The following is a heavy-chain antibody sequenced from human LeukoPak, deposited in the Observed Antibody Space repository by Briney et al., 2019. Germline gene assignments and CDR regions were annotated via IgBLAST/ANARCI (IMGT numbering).Heavy chain of an antibody. CDR3: ARDGSSGYYLNLDY. CDR2: IYYSGST. J-gene: IGHJ4*02. CDR1: GGSISSGGYY. D-gene: IGHD3-22*01. Sequence: SETLSLTCTVSGGSISSGGYYWSWIRQHPGKGLEWIGYIYYSGSTYYNPSLKSRVTISVDTSKNQFSLKLSSVTAADTAVYYCARDGSSGYYLNLDYWGQGTLVIVSS. V-gene: IGHV4-31*03.